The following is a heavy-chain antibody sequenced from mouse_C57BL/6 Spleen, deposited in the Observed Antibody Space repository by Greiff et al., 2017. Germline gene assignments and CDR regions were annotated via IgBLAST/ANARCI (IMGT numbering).Heavy chain of an antibody. CDR1: GYSITSGYY. CDR2: ISYDGSN. Sequence: EVQLVESGPGLVKPSQSLSLTCSVTGYSITSGYYWNWIRQFPGNKLEWMGYISYDGSNNYNPSLKNRISITRDTSKNQFFLKLNSVTTEDTATYYSAREPYWYFDVWGTGTTVTVSS. CDR3: AREPYWYFDV. J-gene: IGHJ1*03. V-gene: IGHV3-6*01.